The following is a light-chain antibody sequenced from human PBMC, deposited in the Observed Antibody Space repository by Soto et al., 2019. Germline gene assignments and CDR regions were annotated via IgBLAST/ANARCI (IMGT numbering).Light chain of an antibody. V-gene: IGKV3-15*01. Sequence: EILMTQSPATLSVSSGERATLSCRASQSVSSDLAWYQHHPGQAPRPLIYGAATRVTVTPTRFSGSGSGTDFTLTITSLQAQDLAVYHCQHYHGWPFSLGQWTKLQMK. J-gene: IGKJ2*01. CDR3: QHYHGWPFS. CDR1: QSVSSD. CDR2: GAA.